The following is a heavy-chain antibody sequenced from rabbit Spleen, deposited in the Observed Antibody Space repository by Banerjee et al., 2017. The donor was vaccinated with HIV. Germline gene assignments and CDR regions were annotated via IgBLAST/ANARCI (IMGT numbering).Heavy chain of an antibody. J-gene: IGHJ3*01. CDR2: IDPVFGIT. Sequence: QEQLVESGGDLVKPGASLTLTCIASGVSFSGNSYMCWVRQAPGKGLEWIGYIDPVFGITYYANWVNGRFSISRENAQNTVFLQMTSLTAADTATYFCARDGAGGSYFALWGQGTLVTVS. D-gene: IGHD8-1*01. CDR1: GVSFSGNSY. CDR3: ARDGAGGSYFAL. V-gene: IGHV1S43*01.